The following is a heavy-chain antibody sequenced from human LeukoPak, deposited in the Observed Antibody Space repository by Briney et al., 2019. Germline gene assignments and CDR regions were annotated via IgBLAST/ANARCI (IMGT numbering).Heavy chain of an antibody. CDR2: INIGATNT. Sequence: PGGSLRLSCAVSGFTFNDYYMSWIRQAPGKRVEWLSYINIGATNTHYADSVKGRFTISRDNAKKSLYLGMNNLRAEDAAVYYCATDGAGFDTWGQGVLVTVSS. CDR1: GFTFNDYY. CDR3: ATDGAGFDT. J-gene: IGHJ5*02. V-gene: IGHV3-11*01.